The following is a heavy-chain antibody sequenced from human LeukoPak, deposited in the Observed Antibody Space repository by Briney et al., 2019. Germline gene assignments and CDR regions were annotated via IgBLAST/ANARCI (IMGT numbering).Heavy chain of an antibody. D-gene: IGHD3-10*01. J-gene: IGHJ5*02. Sequence: KPLETLSLTCSVSGASVTSGGFYWGWLRQTPGKGPEWIATVYYTGSTYYNPSLKSRVTISIDTSKTQFSLRLTSVTTTDTAIYHCARHSGSGSLSRPFDPWGRGTLVTVSS. CDR1: GASVTSGGFY. V-gene: IGHV4-39*01. CDR2: VYYTGST. CDR3: ARHSGSGSLSRPFDP.